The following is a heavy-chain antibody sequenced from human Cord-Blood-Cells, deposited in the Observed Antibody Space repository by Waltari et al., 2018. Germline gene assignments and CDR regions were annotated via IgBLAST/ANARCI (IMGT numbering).Heavy chain of an antibody. D-gene: IGHD6-13*01. CDR1: GGPISSHY. J-gene: IGHJ3*02. CDR3: ARVSAATEPDAFDI. CDR2: IYYSGST. V-gene: IGHV4-59*11. Sequence: QVQLQESGPGLVKPSETLSLTCPVSGGPISSHYWSWIRQPPGKGLEWIGYIYYSGSTNYNPSLKSRVTISVDTSKNQFSLKLSSVTAADTAVYYCARVSAATEPDAFDIWGQGTMVTVSS.